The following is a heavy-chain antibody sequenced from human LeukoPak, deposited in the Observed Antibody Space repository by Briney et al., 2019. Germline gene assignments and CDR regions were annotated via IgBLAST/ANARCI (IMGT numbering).Heavy chain of an antibody. D-gene: IGHD1-20*01. Sequence: ASVKVSCKASGYTFTGYYMHGVRQAPGQGLEWMGWINPNSGGTNYAQKFQGRVTMTRDTSISTAYMELSRLRSDDTAVYYCARADIVTGEFDYWGQGTLVTVSS. V-gene: IGHV1-2*02. CDR2: INPNSGGT. J-gene: IGHJ4*02. CDR1: GYTFTGYY. CDR3: ARADIVTGEFDY.